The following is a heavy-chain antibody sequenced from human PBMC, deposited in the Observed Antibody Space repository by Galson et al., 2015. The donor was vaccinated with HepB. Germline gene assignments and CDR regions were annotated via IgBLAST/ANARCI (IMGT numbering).Heavy chain of an antibody. V-gene: IGHV3-15*01. D-gene: IGHD3-16*02. CDR3: TTDGRWDYVWGSYRRNWFDP. J-gene: IGHJ5*02. Sequence: SLRLSCAASGFTFSNAWMSWVRQAPGKGLEWVGRIKSKTDGGTTDYAAPVKGRFTISRDDSKNTLYLQMNSLKTEDTAVYYCTTDGRWDYVWGSYRRNWFDPWGQGTLVTVSS. CDR2: IKSKTDGGTT. CDR1: GFTFSNAW.